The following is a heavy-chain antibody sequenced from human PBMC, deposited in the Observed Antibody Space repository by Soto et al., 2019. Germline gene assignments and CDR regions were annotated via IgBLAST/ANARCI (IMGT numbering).Heavy chain of an antibody. CDR3: ARDRGRADGMDV. Sequence: GGSLRLSCAASGFTFSSYGMHWVRQAPGKGLEWVAVIWYDGSNKYYADSVKGRFTISRDNSKNTLYLQMNSLRAEDTAVYYCARDRGRADGMDVWGQGTTVTVSS. J-gene: IGHJ6*02. CDR2: IWYDGSNK. CDR1: GFTFSSYG. D-gene: IGHD1-26*01. V-gene: IGHV3-33*01.